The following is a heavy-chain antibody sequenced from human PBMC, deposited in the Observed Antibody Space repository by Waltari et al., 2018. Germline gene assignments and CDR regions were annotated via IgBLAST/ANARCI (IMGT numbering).Heavy chain of an antibody. Sequence: QVQLVESGGGVVQPGGSLRLSCAASGFTFSSYGMHWVRQAPGKGLEWVAFIRDDGSNKYYADSVKGLFTISRDNSKNTLYLQMNSLRAEDTAVYYCAKGGGGQWLPLDYWGQGTLVTVSS. V-gene: IGHV3-30*02. CDR1: GFTFSSYG. CDR3: AKGGGGQWLPLDY. J-gene: IGHJ4*02. D-gene: IGHD6-19*01. CDR2: IRDDGSNK.